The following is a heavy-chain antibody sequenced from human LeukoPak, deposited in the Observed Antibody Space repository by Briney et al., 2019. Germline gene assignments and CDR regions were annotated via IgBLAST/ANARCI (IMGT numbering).Heavy chain of an antibody. V-gene: IGHV3-48*01. D-gene: IGHD3-3*01. CDR1: GFTFNKAW. CDR2: ISNSGSAK. CDR3: ARMSGSRLPGN. Sequence: GGSLRLSCAASGFTFNKAWMNWVRQAPGKGLEWVSYISNSGSAKYYAASVKGRFTISRDNGKNSLYLQMNSLRAEDTAVYYCARMSGSRLPGNWGQGTLVTVSS. J-gene: IGHJ4*02.